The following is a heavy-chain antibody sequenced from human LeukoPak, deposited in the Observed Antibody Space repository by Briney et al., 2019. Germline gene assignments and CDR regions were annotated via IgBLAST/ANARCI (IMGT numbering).Heavy chain of an antibody. D-gene: IGHD5-24*01. CDR1: GFTFSDYY. CDR3: ARGFYTYDQ. J-gene: IGHJ5*02. Sequence: PGGSLRLSCAASGFTFSDYYMSWIRQAPGKGLEWFSSFISSDNTIYYTDSVKGRFAISRDNAKNSLYLQMKSLRAEDTAVYYCARGFYTYDQWGQGTLVTVSS. CDR2: FISSDNTI. V-gene: IGHV3-11*04.